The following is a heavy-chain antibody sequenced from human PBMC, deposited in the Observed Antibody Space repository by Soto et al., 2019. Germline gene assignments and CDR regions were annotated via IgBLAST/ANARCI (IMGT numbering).Heavy chain of an antibody. CDR2: ISSSSSYI. CDR3: ARGGIDVVPAAMLYYYYYYGVED. CDR1: GFTFSSYS. J-gene: IGHJ6*02. Sequence: GGSLRLSCAASGFTFSSYSMNWVRQAPGKGLEWVSSISSSSSYIYYADSVKGRFTISRDNAKNSLYLQMNSLSAEDTAVYYCARGGIDVVPAAMLYYYYYYGVEDWGQGTRVTVSS. V-gene: IGHV3-21*01. D-gene: IGHD2-2*01.